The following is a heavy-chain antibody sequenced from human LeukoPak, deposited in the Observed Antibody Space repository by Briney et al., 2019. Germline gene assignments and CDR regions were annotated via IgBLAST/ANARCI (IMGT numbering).Heavy chain of an antibody. CDR1: GFAFSSYA. D-gene: IGHD3-10*01. CDR2: ISYDGSNQ. Sequence: PGGSLRLSSAASGFAFSSYAMHWVRQAPGKGLEWVAVISYDGSNQYCADSVKGRFTISRDNSRNTLYLQMNSLRLEDTALYYCARDSRSYSTGTEYWGQGTLVTVSS. J-gene: IGHJ4*02. V-gene: IGHV3-30-3*01. CDR3: ARDSRSYSTGTEY.